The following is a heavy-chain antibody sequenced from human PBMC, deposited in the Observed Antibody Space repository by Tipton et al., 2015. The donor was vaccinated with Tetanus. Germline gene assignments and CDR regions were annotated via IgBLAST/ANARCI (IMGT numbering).Heavy chain of an antibody. CDR1: GGSISDKKYY. D-gene: IGHD3-10*01. CDR3: ARSKLLWFGESLSGFDS. V-gene: IGHV4-39*02. Sequence: TLSLTCNVSGGSISDKKYYWGWIRQPPGKGLEWIASIYFKGDTYYSPSLKSRVTIDVDTSQNLFSLTLTSATAADTAIYYCARSKLLWFGESLSGFDSWGQGTLVTVSA. CDR2: IYFKGDT. J-gene: IGHJ4*02.